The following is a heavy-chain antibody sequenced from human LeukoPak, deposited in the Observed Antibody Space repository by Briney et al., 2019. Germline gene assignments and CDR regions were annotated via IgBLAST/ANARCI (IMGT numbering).Heavy chain of an antibody. J-gene: IGHJ4*02. CDR1: GFTFDDYA. D-gene: IGHD2-15*01. Sequence: GRSLRLSCAASGFTFDDYAMRWDRQAPGKGLEWVSGISWNSGSIGYADSVKGRFTISRDNAKNSLYLQMNSLRAEDTALYYCAKDISAATPWYYFDYWGQGTLVTVYS. CDR3: AKDISAATPWYYFDY. V-gene: IGHV3-9*01. CDR2: ISWNSGSI.